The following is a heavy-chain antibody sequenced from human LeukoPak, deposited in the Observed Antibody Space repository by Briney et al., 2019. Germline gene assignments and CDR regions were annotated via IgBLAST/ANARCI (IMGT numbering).Heavy chain of an antibody. J-gene: IGHJ4*02. Sequence: GRSLRLSCAASGFTFSSYGMHWVRQTPGKGLEWVSFISDNGKAKSYVDSVRGRFIISRDNAKTSLFLQMSSLRVEDTAVYYCARARIAAPLLDYWGPGTLVTVSS. D-gene: IGHD6-13*01. V-gene: IGHV3-48*04. CDR2: ISDNGKAK. CDR1: GFTFSSYG. CDR3: ARARIAAPLLDY.